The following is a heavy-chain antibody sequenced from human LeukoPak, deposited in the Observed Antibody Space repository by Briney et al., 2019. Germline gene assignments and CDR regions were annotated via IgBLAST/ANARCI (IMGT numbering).Heavy chain of an antibody. CDR1: GYSFTSYW. V-gene: IGHV5-51*01. CDR2: IYPGDSDT. D-gene: IGHD4-11*01. CDR3: ASFRGAPYSNYAFDY. J-gene: IGHJ4*02. Sequence: GESLKISCKGSGYSFTSYWIGWVRQMPGKGLEWMGIIYPGDSDTRYSPSFQGQVTISADKSISTAYLQWSSLKASDTAMYYCASFRGAPYSNYAFDYWGQGTLVTVSS.